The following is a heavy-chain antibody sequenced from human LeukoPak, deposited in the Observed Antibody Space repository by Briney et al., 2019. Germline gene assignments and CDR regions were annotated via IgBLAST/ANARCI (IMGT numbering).Heavy chain of an antibody. CDR1: GGSISSSSYY. J-gene: IGHJ4*02. Sequence: KTSETLSLTCTVSGGSISSSSYYWGWIRQPPGKGLEWIGSIYYSGSTYYNPSLKSRVTISVDTSKNQFSLKLSSVTAADTAVYYRARWGPLWFGESLTLFDYWGQGTLVTVSS. CDR2: IYYSGST. D-gene: IGHD3-10*01. V-gene: IGHV4-39*01. CDR3: ARWGPLWFGESLTLFDY.